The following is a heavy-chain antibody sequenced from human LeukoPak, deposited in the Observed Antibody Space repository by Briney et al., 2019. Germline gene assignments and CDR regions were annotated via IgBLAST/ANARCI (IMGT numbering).Heavy chain of an antibody. Sequence: NPSQTLSLTCAVSGGSISSGGYSWSWIRQPPGKGLEWIGYIYHSGSTYYNPSLKSRVTILVDRSKNQFSLKLSSVTAADTAVYYCARNYGDYFDPWGQGTLVTVSS. D-gene: IGHD4-17*01. CDR3: ARNYGDYFDP. CDR2: IYHSGST. V-gene: IGHV4-30-2*01. CDR1: GGSISSGGYS. J-gene: IGHJ5*02.